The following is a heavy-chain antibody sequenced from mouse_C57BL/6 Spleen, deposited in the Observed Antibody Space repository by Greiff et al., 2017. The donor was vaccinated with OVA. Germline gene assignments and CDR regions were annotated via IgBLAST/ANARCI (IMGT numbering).Heavy chain of an antibody. V-gene: IGHV7-3*01. Sequence: EVNVVESGGGLVQPGGSLSLSCAASGFTFTDYYMSWVRQPPGKALEWLGFIRNKANGYTTEYSASVKGRFTISRDNSQSILYLQMNALRAEDSATYYCASPHYYGSSLYYAMDYWGQGTSVTVSS. CDR2: IRNKANGYTT. CDR3: ASPHYYGSSLYYAMDY. D-gene: IGHD1-1*01. J-gene: IGHJ4*01. CDR1: GFTFTDYY.